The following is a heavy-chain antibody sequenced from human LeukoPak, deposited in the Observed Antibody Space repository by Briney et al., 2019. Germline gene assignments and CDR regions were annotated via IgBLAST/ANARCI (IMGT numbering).Heavy chain of an antibody. CDR2: LRSGWSL. Sequence: GGSLRLYCEVSGFTVSDYYMSWVRQAPGKGLEWVGLLRSGWSLLYADYVRGQFAISRDESDNTLYLQMNSLTVEDTGVYFCARDRAAQQDWVEVDPWGQGTPVSVSS. CDR3: ARDRAAQQDWVEVDP. D-gene: IGHD3/OR15-3a*01. J-gene: IGHJ5*02. V-gene: IGHV3-66*02. CDR1: GFTVSDYY.